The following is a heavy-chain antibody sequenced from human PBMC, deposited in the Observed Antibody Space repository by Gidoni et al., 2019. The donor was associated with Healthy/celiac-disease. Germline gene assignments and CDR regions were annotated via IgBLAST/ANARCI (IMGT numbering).Heavy chain of an antibody. V-gene: IGHV3-64*01. CDR2: ISSNGGST. J-gene: IGHJ3*02. CDR3: ARDFDYYDSSGYYSEGAFDI. Sequence: EVQLVESGGGLVQPGGSLRLSCAASGFTFSSYAMHWVRQTPGKGLEYVSAISSNGGSTYYANSVKGRFTISRDNSKNTLYLQMGSLRAEDMAVYYCARDFDYYDSSGYYSEGAFDIWGQGTMVTVSS. CDR1: GFTFSSYA. D-gene: IGHD3-22*01.